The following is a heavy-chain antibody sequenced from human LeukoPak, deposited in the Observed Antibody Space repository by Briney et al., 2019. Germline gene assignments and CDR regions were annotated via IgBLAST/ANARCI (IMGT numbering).Heavy chain of an antibody. J-gene: IGHJ4*02. Sequence: PSETLSLTCTVSGASVSGSAYYWGWICQPPGKGLEWIGNIYYSGSTYYNESLESRVTISIDTSKNQFSLKLNSVTAADTAMYYCAKSGGYGLIDYWGQGTLVTVSS. CDR3: AKSGGYGLIDY. V-gene: IGHV4-39*01. CDR2: IYYSGST. CDR1: GASVSGSAYY. D-gene: IGHD1-26*01.